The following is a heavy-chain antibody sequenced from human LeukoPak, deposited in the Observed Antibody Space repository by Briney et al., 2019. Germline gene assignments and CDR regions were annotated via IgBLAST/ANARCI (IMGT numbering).Heavy chain of an antibody. J-gene: IGHJ4*02. CDR1: GYTFTGYY. CDR3: ARVRSVTGTTVFDY. D-gene: IGHD1-7*01. Sequence: GASVKVSCKASGYTFTGYYMHWVRQAPGQGLEWMGWINPNSGGTNYAQKFQGRVTMTRDTSISTAYMELSRLRSDDTAVYYCARVRSVTGTTVFDYWGQGTLVTVSP. CDR2: INPNSGGT. V-gene: IGHV1-2*02.